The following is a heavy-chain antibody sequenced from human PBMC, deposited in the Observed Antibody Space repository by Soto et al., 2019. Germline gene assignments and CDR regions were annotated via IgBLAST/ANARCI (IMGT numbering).Heavy chain of an antibody. CDR3: ARALYSSFPRYYYYGMDV. CDR2: IYYSGST. V-gene: IGHV4-30-4*01. CDR1: GGSISSGDYY. Sequence: SETLSLTCTVSGGSISSGDYYWSWIRQPPGKGPEWIGYIYYSGSTYYNPSLKSRVTISVDTSKNQFSLKLSSVTAADTAVYYCARALYSSFPRYYYYGMDVWGQGTTVTVSS. D-gene: IGHD4-4*01. J-gene: IGHJ6*02.